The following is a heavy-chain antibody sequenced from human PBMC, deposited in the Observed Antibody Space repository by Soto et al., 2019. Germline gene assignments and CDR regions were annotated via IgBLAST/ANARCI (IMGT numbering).Heavy chain of an antibody. CDR3: ARGGNYYDRPGGMDV. CDR2: ISYDGSNK. CDR1: GFTFSSYA. D-gene: IGHD3-22*01. J-gene: IGHJ6*02. V-gene: IGHV3-30-3*01. Sequence: GGSLRLSCAASGFTFSSYAMHWVRQAPGKGLEWVAVISYDGSNKYYADSVKGRFTISRDNSKNTLYLQMNSLRAEDTAVYYCARGGNYYDRPGGMDVWGQGTTVTVSS.